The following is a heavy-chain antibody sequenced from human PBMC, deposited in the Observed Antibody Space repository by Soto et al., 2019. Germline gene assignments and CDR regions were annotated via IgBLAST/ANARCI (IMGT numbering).Heavy chain of an antibody. CDR2: INTDGTTT. CDR1: GFTFSNNW. J-gene: IGHJ4*02. Sequence: EVQLVESGGGLVQPGGSLRLSCAASGFTFSNNWMHWVRQAPGKGLVWVSRINTDGTTTNYADCVKGRFTISRDNARNTLYLQMNSLRAEDTAVYYCARFGNYYDSSGYLYWGQGTLVTVSS. D-gene: IGHD3-22*01. CDR3: ARFGNYYDSSGYLY. V-gene: IGHV3-74*01.